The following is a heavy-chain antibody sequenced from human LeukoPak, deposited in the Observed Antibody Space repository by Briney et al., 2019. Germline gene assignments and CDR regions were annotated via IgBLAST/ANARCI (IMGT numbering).Heavy chain of an antibody. CDR2: IRSKTNNFAT. CDR1: GFTFSGSA. V-gene: IGHV3-73*01. CDR3: TRSLVDDYGGNSPYYFDS. D-gene: IGHD4-23*01. Sequence: PGGSLRLSCATSGFTFSGSAMHWVRQASGRGLEWVGRIRSKTNNFATTYAASVKGRFTISRDDSKNTAYLQMNSLKAEDTAVYYCTRSLVDDYGGNSPYYFDSWGQGALVTVS. J-gene: IGHJ4*02.